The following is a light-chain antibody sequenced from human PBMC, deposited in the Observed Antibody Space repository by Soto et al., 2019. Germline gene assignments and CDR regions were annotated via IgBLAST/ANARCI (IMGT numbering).Light chain of an antibody. CDR1: GSNIGKND. V-gene: IGLV1-51*01. Sequence: QSVLTQPPSVSAAPGQKVTISCSGSGSNIGKNDVAWYLQLPGAAPKLLIYDTNKRPSGIPDRFSGSKSGTSATLGITGLPPGDEADYFCGTWDTRLSVVVFGGGTKVTVL. CDR3: GTWDTRLSVVV. J-gene: IGLJ2*01. CDR2: DTN.